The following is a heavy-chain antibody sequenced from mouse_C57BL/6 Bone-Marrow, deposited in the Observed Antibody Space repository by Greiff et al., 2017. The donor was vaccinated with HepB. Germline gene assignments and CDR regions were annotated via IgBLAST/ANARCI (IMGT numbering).Heavy chain of an antibody. CDR3: ARAFYGSSLYYFDY. Sequence: EVQLVESGGGLVKPGGSLKLSCAASGFTFSDYGMHWVRQAPEQGLEWVAYISSDSSTIYYADTVKGRFTISRDNAKNSLFLQMTSLRSEDTAMYYGARAFYGSSLYYFDYWGQGTTLTVSS. CDR2: ISSDSSTI. D-gene: IGHD1-1*01. J-gene: IGHJ2*01. V-gene: IGHV5-17*01. CDR1: GFTFSDYG.